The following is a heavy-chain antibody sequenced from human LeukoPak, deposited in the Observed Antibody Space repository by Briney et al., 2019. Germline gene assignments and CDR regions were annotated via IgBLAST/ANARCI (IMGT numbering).Heavy chain of an antibody. Sequence: SVKVTCKASGGTFSSYAISWVRQAPGQGLEWMGRIIPILGIANYAQKFQGRVTITADESTSTAYMELSSLRSEDTAVYYCARVSRIVGATTDYYYMDVWGKGTTVTVSS. CDR1: GGTFSSYA. CDR2: IIPILGIA. CDR3: ARVSRIVGATTDYYYMDV. J-gene: IGHJ6*03. D-gene: IGHD1-26*01. V-gene: IGHV1-69*04.